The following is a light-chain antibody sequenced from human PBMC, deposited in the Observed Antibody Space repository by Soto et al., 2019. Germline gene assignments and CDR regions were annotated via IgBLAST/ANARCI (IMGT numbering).Light chain of an antibody. J-gene: IGKJ1*01. CDR1: QSISSSY. V-gene: IGKV3-20*01. Sequence: EIVLTQSPGTLSLSPGERATLSCRASQSISSSYLAWYQQKPGQAPRLLIYGVSSRATGIPDSFSGSGSGTDITLTISRLEPEDFAVYYCQQYSSSQRTFGQGTKVEIK. CDR2: GVS. CDR3: QQYSSSQRT.